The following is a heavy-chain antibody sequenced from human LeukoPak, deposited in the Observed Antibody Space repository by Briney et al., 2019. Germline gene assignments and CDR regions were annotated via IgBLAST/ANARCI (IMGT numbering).Heavy chain of an antibody. J-gene: IGHJ4*02. V-gene: IGHV1-18*01. CDR3: AREHSSSSGVDY. Sequence: GASVKVSCKASGYTFTSYGISWVRQAPGQGLEWMGWISAYNGNTNYAQKLQGRVTITRDTSASTAYMELSSLRSEDTAVYYCAREHSSSSGVDYWGQGTLVTVSS. D-gene: IGHD6-6*01. CDR2: ISAYNGNT. CDR1: GYTFTSYG.